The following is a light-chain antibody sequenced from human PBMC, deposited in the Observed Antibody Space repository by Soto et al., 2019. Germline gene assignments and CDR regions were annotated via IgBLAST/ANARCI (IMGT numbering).Light chain of an antibody. CDR1: SSDVGSYNL. CDR3: CSYAGSSTPYV. Sequence: QSVLTQPASVSGSPGQSITISCTGTSSDVGSYNLVSWYQQHPGKAPKLMTYEGSKRPSGVSNRFSGSKSGNTASLTISGLQAEDEADYYCCSYAGSSTPYVFGTGTKVTVL. V-gene: IGLV2-23*01. CDR2: EGS. J-gene: IGLJ1*01.